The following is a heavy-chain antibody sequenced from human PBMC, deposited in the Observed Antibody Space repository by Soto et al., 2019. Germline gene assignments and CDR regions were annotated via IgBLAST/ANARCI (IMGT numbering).Heavy chain of an antibody. Sequence: GGALRLSYAASGFPRSAKNMSWVRQAPGKGLGWGSVIYSGGSTFYADSVRGRFTISRDNSKNTVNLQMNSLRAEDTAVYYCARDSWAADYWGQGTLVTLSS. CDR3: ARDSWAADY. J-gene: IGHJ4*02. D-gene: IGHD3-16*01. V-gene: IGHV3-66*01. CDR1: GFPRSAKN. CDR2: IYSGGST.